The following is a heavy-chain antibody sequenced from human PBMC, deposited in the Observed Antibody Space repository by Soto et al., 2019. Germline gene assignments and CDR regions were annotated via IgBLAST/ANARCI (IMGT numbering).Heavy chain of an antibody. CDR1: GFTFSSYA. CDR2: ISGSGGST. Sequence: EVQLLESGGGLVQPGGSLRLSCGASGFTFSSYAMSWVRQAPGKGLEWVSAISGSGGSTYYADSVKGRFTISRDNSKNTLYLLMNRLRAEDTAVYYSAKGYYYDSSCYYLIVAHFDYWGQGTLVTVSS. V-gene: IGHV3-23*01. J-gene: IGHJ4*02. CDR3: AKGYYYDSSCYYLIVAHFDY. D-gene: IGHD3-22*01.